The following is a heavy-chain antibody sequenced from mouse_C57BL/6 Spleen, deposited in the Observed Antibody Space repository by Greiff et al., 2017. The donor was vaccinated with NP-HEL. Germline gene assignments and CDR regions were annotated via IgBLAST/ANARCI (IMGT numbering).Heavy chain of an antibody. CDR1: GYSITSGYY. CDR2: ISYDGSN. J-gene: IGHJ3*01. CDR3: EGFGFAY. Sequence: EVQLVESGPGLVKPSQSLSLTCSVTGYSITSGYYWNWIRQFPGNKLEWMGYISYDGSNNYNPSLKNRISITRDTSKNQFFLKLNSVTTEDTATYYCEGFGFAYWGQGTLVTVSA. V-gene: IGHV3-6*01.